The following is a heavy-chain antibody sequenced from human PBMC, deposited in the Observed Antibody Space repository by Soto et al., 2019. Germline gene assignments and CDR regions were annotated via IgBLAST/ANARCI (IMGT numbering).Heavy chain of an antibody. CDR2: IYDTGISGYTPST. Sequence: SETLSLTCTVSGGSITSSYWSWIRRPPGKGLEWIAYIYDTGISGYTPSTSYNPSLKSRVTMSVDTSQSQFSLKLTSVTAPETAVYYCARGEDAFFYYGLDVWGQGSTVTVSS. V-gene: IGHV4-59*01. CDR3: ARGEDAFFYYGLDV. CDR1: GGSITSSY. J-gene: IGHJ6*02.